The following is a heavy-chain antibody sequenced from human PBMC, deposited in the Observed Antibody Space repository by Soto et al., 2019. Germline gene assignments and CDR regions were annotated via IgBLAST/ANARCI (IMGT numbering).Heavy chain of an antibody. V-gene: IGHV1-69*06. CDR2: IIPIFGTA. CDR1: GGILSTSA. J-gene: IGHJ4*02. Sequence: QVQLVQSGAEVKKPGSSVKVSCKASGGILSTSAINWVRQAPGQGLEWMGGIIPIFGTANYVQKFQGRVTITADKSTSTAYMELSSLRSEDTAVYYCARWSSSGWPYFDYWGQGTLVTVSS. D-gene: IGHD6-19*01. CDR3: ARWSSSGWPYFDY.